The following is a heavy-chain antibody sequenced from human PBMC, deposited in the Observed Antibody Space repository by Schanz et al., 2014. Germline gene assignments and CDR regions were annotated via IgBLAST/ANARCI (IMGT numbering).Heavy chain of an antibody. J-gene: IGHJ4*02. CDR1: GFSFTTYA. Sequence: VQLMESGGGLVKPGGSLRLSCASSGFSFTTYAMSWVRQAPGKGLEWVSTIGTSGGTNYAESVKGRFTISRDNSKNTLYLQMNSLRAEDTAVYYCARKVVATIGGYYDNWGQGTLVIVSS. CDR2: IGTSGGT. CDR3: ARKVVATIGGYYDN. V-gene: IGHV3-23*01. D-gene: IGHD5-12*01.